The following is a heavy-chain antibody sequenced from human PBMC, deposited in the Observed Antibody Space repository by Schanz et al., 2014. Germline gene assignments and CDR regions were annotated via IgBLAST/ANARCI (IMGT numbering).Heavy chain of an antibody. J-gene: IGHJ4*02. CDR2: ISGSGGST. CDR3: ARTSGGQYSSTWYVDY. V-gene: IGHV3-23*04. Sequence: VQLVESGGGVVQPGRSLRLSCATSGCTFSNYGMGWVRQAPGKGLEWVSAISGSGGSTYYADSVKGRFTISRDNSKNTLYLQMNSLRAEDTAVYYCARTSGGQYSSTWYVDYWGQGTLVTVSS. CDR1: GCTFSNYG. D-gene: IGHD6-13*01.